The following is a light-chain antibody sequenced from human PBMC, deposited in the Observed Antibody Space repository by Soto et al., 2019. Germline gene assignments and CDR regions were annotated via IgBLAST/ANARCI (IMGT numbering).Light chain of an antibody. CDR3: RHYGSSPPVT. J-gene: IGKJ1*01. CDR2: GAS. Sequence: IQLTQSPSSLSASVGDRVTLTCRASQGVSIYLAWYQQKLGKAPKVLIYGASRRATGIPGRFGGSGSETEFTITISRLEPEDFAVYYCRHYGSSPPVTFGQGTRVELK. V-gene: IGKV1-9*01. CDR1: QGVSIY.